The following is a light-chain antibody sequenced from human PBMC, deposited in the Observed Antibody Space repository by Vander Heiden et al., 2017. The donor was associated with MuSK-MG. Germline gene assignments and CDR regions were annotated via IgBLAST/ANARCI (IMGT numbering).Light chain of an antibody. CDR1: QSVSSSY. J-gene: IGKJ1*01. V-gene: IGKV3-20*01. CDR3: QQDGSSPQT. CDR2: GAS. Sequence: EIVLTQSPGTLSLSPGERATLSYRASQSVSSSYLAWYQQKPGQAPRLLIYGASSRGTGIPDRFSGSGSGTDFTLTIGRLEPEDFAVYYCQQDGSSPQTFGQGTKVEIK.